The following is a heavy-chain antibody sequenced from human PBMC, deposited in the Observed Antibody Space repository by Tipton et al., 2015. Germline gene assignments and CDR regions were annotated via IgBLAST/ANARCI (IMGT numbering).Heavy chain of an antibody. CDR3: ANSRPARRGYYYYGMDV. D-gene: IGHD1-1*01. J-gene: IGHJ6*02. V-gene: IGHV4-39*07. CDR2: IYHSGGT. CDR1: GGSISSSSYY. Sequence: TLSLTCTVSGGSISSSSYYWGWIRQPPGKGLEWIGEIYHSGGTNYNPSLKSRVTISVDESKNQFSLKLSSVTAADTAVYYCANSRPARRGYYYYGMDVWGQGTTVSVSS.